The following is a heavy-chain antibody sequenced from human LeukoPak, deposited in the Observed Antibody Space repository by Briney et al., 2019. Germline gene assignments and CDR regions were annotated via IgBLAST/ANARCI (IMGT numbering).Heavy chain of an antibody. V-gene: IGHV3-21*01. CDR1: GFTFSSCG. J-gene: IGHJ4*02. D-gene: IGHD1-14*01. CDR2: IGPTGTDR. CDR3: ATETIGRHYDY. Sequence: GGSLGLSCAASGFTFSSCGFNWVRQAPGKGLEWVSSIGPTGTDRYYADSGRGRLTISRDNAKNSMYLQMDSLRDEDTAVYYCATETIGRHYDYWGQGTLLTVSS.